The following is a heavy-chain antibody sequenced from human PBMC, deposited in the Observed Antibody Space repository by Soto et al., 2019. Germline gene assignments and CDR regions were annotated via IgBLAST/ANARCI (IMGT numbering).Heavy chain of an antibody. CDR2: IKQDGSVK. V-gene: IGHV3-7*03. CDR3: ARDQEGGYSFSH. Sequence: HPGGSLRLSCAASGFTFTSFWMYWVRQAPGKGLEWVANIKQDGSVKSYVDSVKGRFTISRDNAKNSLYLQMNSLRAEDTAVYYCARDQEGGYSFSHWGQGTLVTVSS. CDR1: GFTFTSFW. D-gene: IGHD1-26*01. J-gene: IGHJ4*02.